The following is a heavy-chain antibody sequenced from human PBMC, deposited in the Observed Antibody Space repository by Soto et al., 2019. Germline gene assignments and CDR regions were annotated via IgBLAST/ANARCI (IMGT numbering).Heavy chain of an antibody. D-gene: IGHD6-19*01. Sequence: ASVKVSCKASGHTFTSYAMHWVRQAPGQRLEWMGWINAGNGNTKYSQKFQGRVTITRDTSASTAYMELSSLRSEDTAVYYCARERYSSGWYDWYFDLWGRGTLVTVSS. CDR1: GHTFTSYA. CDR3: ARERYSSGWYDWYFDL. CDR2: INAGNGNT. V-gene: IGHV1-3*01. J-gene: IGHJ2*01.